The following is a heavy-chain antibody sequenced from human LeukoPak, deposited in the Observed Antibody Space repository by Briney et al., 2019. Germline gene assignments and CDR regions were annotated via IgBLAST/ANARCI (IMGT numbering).Heavy chain of an antibody. Sequence: GGSLRLSCAATGFTFSTYWMAWVRQAPGKGLEWVANIKQDGSQKNYVDSVRGRFIISRDNDKNLLYLQMNSLRAEDTAVYHCARDVGGNLDYWGQGILVTVSS. D-gene: IGHD1-26*01. V-gene: IGHV3-7*05. J-gene: IGHJ4*02. CDR1: GFTFSTYW. CDR2: IKQDGSQK. CDR3: ARDVGGNLDY.